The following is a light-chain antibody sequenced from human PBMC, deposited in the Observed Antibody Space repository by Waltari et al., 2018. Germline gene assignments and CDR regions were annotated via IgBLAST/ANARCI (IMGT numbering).Light chain of an antibody. J-gene: IGKJ3*01. V-gene: IGKV1-5*03. CDR1: QRITTW. CDR3: QQYHSFSRFA. Sequence: DIQMTQSPSTLSASVGDRVTITCRASQRITTWLAWYQQKPGRAPKFLIYKASTLQSGVPSRFSASGSGTEFTLTISSLQPDDFATYYCQQYHSFSRFAFGPGTKVHLK. CDR2: KAS.